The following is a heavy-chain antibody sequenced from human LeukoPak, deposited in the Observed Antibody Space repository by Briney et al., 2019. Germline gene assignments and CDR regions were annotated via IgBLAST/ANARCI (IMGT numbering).Heavy chain of an antibody. D-gene: IGHD3-22*01. V-gene: IGHV3-7*03. CDR2: IKQDGSEK. CDR3: AKRLYDSSGYYPYYFDY. Sequence: GGSLRLSCAASGFTFSSYWMSWVRQAPGKGLEWVANIKQDGSEKYYVDSVKGRFTISRDNSKNTLYLQMNSLRAEDTAVYYCAKRLYDSSGYYPYYFDYWGQGTLVTVSS. J-gene: IGHJ4*02. CDR1: GFTFSSYW.